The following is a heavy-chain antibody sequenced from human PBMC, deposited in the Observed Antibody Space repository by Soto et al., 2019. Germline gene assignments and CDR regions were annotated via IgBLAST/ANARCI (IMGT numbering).Heavy chain of an antibody. V-gene: IGHV4-59*01. D-gene: IGHD3-9*01. CDR2: IYYSGST. Sequence: QVQLQESGPGLVKPSETLSLTCTVSGGSISSYYWSWIRQPPGKGLEWIGYIYYSGSTNYNPSLKSRVTISVDTSKNQFSLKLSSVTAADTAVYYCASAILIGYYRNGWWFDPWGQGTLVTVSS. J-gene: IGHJ5*02. CDR3: ASAILIGYYRNGWWFDP. CDR1: GGSISSYY.